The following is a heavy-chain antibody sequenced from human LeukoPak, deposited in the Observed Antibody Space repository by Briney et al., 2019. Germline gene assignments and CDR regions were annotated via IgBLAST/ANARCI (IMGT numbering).Heavy chain of an antibody. CDR3: ARDSSATGTTLADY. CDR1: GYTFTGYY. Sequence: ASVKVSCKASGYTFTGYYMHWVRQAPGQGPEWMGWINPNSGGTNYAQKFQGRVTMTRDTSISTAYMELSRLRSDDTAVYYCARDSSATGTTLADYWGQGTLVTVSS. D-gene: IGHD1-7*01. V-gene: IGHV1-2*02. CDR2: INPNSGGT. J-gene: IGHJ4*02.